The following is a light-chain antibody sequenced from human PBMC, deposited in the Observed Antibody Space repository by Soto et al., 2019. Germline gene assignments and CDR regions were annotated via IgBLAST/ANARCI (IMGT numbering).Light chain of an antibody. CDR1: QSVRTY. J-gene: IGKJ1*01. Sequence: IVLTQSPSTLSLSPGERATLSCRPSQSVRTYLAWYQQKPGQAPRLLIHDVSDRATGIPARFSGSGSGTDFTLTISRLEPEDFAVYYCQHYGSSPRTFGQGTKVDIK. CDR2: DVS. V-gene: IGKV3-20*01. CDR3: QHYGSSPRT.